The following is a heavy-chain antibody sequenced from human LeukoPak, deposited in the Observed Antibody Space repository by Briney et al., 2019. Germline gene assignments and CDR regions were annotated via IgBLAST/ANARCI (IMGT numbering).Heavy chain of an antibody. D-gene: IGHD5-18*01. CDR2: ISMDGIQE. Sequence: GGSLRLSCAASGFRFNNCAMHWVRQPPGTGLEWVAVISMDGIQEYYADSVKGRFSISRDNSKNTLYLQMNSLRSEDTAVYYCAREVYSYALDALDLWGQGTMVTVSS. V-gene: IGHV3-30*04. CDR3: AREVYSYALDALDL. CDR1: GFRFNNCA. J-gene: IGHJ3*01.